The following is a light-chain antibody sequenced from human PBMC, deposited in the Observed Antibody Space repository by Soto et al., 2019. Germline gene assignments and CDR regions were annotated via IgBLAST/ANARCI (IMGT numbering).Light chain of an antibody. V-gene: IGLV1-47*02. J-gene: IGLJ3*02. CDR1: SSNIGSNY. CDR3: AAWDNSLSGLV. CDR2: SND. Sequence: QSVLTQPPSASGTPGQRVTISCSGSSSNIGSNYVYWYQQLPGAAPKLLIYSNDQRPSGVPDRFSGSKSDTSASLAISGLRSEDEAHYYRAAWDNSLSGLVFGGGTKVTVL.